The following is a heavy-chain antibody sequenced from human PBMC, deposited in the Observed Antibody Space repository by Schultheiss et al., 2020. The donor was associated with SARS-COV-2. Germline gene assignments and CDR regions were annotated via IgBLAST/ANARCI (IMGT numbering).Heavy chain of an antibody. CDR3: AKDMGGYSSSWYV. CDR1: GFTFSSYA. Sequence: GESLKISCAASGFTFSSYAMSWVRQAPGKGLEWVSAISGSGGSTYYADSVKGRFTISRDNSKNTLYLQMNSLRAEDTAVYYCAKDMGGYSSSWYVWGQGTLVTVSS. D-gene: IGHD6-13*01. CDR2: ISGSGGST. J-gene: IGHJ4*02. V-gene: IGHV3-23*01.